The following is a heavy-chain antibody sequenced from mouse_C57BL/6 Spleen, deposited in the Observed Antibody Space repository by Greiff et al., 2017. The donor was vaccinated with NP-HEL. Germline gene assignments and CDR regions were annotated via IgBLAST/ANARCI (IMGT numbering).Heavy chain of an antibody. CDR1: GYTFTSYW. D-gene: IGHD2-5*01. V-gene: IGHV1-53*01. CDR3: ARSGYSNPWFAY. CDR2: INPGNGGT. Sequence: QVQLKQPGTELVKPGASVKLSCKASGYTFTSYWMNWVKQRPGQGLEWIGKINPGNGGTNYNEKFKGKATLTVDKSSSTAYTQLSSLTSEDSAVYYCARSGYSNPWFAYWGQGTLVTVSA. J-gene: IGHJ3*01.